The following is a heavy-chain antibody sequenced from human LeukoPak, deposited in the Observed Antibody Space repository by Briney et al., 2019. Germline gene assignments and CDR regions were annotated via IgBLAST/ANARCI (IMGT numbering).Heavy chain of an antibody. CDR3: ARGADTEYYYDSSGYYYGLDY. V-gene: IGHV4-4*07. D-gene: IGHD3-22*01. Sequence: PSETLSLTCTVSGESINSFYWSWIRQPAAKGLEWIGRIYSSGSTNYSPSLKSRVTMSVDTSKNQFSLKLSSVTAADTAVYYCARGADTEYYYDSSGYYYGLDYWGQGTLVTVSS. CDR1: GESINSFY. J-gene: IGHJ4*02. CDR2: IYSSGST.